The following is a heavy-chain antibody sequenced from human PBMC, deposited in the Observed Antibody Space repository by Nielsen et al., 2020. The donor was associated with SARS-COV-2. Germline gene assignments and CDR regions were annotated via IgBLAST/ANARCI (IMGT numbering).Heavy chain of an antibody. V-gene: IGHV1-24*01. CDR1: GFTISDIS. CDR3: ATARRYCTRTSSCWFDP. Sequence: ASVKVSCKVSGFTISDISMHWVRQAPGKGLEWMGGFDPEDGETVAQQFQGRVSMTEDTSTDTVYIEVSSLRSEDTAVYYCATARRYCTRTSSCWFDPWGQGTLVTVSS. CDR2: FDPEDGET. D-gene: IGHD2-2*01. J-gene: IGHJ5*02.